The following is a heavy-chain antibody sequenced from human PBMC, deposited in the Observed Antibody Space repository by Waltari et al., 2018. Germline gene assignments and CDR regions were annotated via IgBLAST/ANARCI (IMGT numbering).Heavy chain of an antibody. CDR3: ARDLSITIFPYQNNYGMDV. D-gene: IGHD3-3*01. Sequence: QVQLVQSGAEVKKPGASVKVSCKVSGYTLTELSMHWVRQAPGKGLEWMGGFDPEDGETIYAQKFQGRVTMIEDKSTSTAYMELSSLRAEDTAVYYCARDLSITIFPYQNNYGMDVWGQGTTVTVSS. J-gene: IGHJ6*02. CDR2: FDPEDGET. CDR1: GYTLTELS. V-gene: IGHV1-24*01.